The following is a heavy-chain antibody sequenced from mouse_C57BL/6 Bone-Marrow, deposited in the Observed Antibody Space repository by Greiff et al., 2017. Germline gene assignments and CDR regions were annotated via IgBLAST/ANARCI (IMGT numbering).Heavy chain of an antibody. CDR2: IYPSDSET. CDR3: ARRDYYGSSYAMDY. J-gene: IGHJ4*01. Sequence: QVQLQQPGAELVRPGSSVKLSCKASGYTFTSYWMDWVKQRPGQGLEWIGNIYPSDSETHYNQKFKDKATLTVDKSSSTAYMQLSSLTSEDSAVDYRARRDYYGSSYAMDYWGQGTSVTVSS. D-gene: IGHD1-1*01. CDR1: GYTFTSYW. V-gene: IGHV1-61*01.